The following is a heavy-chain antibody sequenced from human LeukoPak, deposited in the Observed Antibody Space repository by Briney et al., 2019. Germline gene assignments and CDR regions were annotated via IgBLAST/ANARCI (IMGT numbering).Heavy chain of an antibody. D-gene: IGHD4-17*01. V-gene: IGHV1-69*04. CDR3: ARGRATVKNHYFDY. CDR1: GGTFSSYA. CDR2: IIPIFGIA. J-gene: IGHJ4*02. Sequence: SVKVSCKASGGTFSSYAISRVRQAPGQGLEWMGRIIPIFGIANYAQKFQGRVTITADKSTSTAYMELSSLRSEDTAVYYCARGRATVKNHYFDYWGQGTLVTVSS.